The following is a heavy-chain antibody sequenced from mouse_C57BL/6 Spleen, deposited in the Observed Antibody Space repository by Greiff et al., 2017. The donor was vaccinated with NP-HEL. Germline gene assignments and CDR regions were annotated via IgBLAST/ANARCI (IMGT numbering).Heavy chain of an antibody. D-gene: IGHD2-4*01. CDR2: IDPSDSYT. V-gene: IGHV1-69*01. Sequence: QVQLQQPGAELVMPGASVKLSCKASGYTFTSYWMHWVKQRPGQGLEWIGEIDPSDSYTNYNQKFKGKSTLTVDKSSSTAYMQLSSLTSEDSAVYYCARVGLRRAYLYFDVWGTGTTVTVSS. CDR3: ARVGLRRAYLYFDV. J-gene: IGHJ1*03. CDR1: GYTFTSYW.